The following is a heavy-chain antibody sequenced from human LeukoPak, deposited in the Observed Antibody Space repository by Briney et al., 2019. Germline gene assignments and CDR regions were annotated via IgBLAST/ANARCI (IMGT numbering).Heavy chain of an antibody. CDR1: GGTSSRYA. V-gene: IGHV1-69*01. CDR3: ARAYSGYDFVDY. J-gene: IGHJ4*02. Sequence: ASVNVSCKASGGTSSRYAISSVRQAPGQGLEWMGGIIPIFGTANYAQKFQGRVTITADESTSTAYMEVSSLRSEDTAVYYCARAYSGYDFVDYWGQGILVSGSS. D-gene: IGHD5-12*01. CDR2: IIPIFGTA.